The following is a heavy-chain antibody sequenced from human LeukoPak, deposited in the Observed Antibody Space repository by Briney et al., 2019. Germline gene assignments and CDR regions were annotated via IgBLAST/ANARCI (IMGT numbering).Heavy chain of an antibody. CDR3: ARLRRITMVRGVIYDFDY. J-gene: IGHJ4*02. V-gene: IGHV4-59*01. CDR2: IYYSGST. D-gene: IGHD3-10*01. CDR1: GGSISSYY. Sequence: SETLSLTCTVSGGSISSYYWSWIRQPPGEGLEWIGYIYYSGSTNYNPSLKSRATISGDTSKKQFSLKLSSVTAADTAVYYCARLRRITMVRGVIYDFDYWGQGTLVTVSS.